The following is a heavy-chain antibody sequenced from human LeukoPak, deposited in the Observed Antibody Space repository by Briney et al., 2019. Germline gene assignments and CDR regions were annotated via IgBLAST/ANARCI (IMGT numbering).Heavy chain of an antibody. D-gene: IGHD3-10*01. CDR1: GFTFSSYA. CDR3: AKRKTSYGSGSYSVDY. CDR2: ISGSGGST. Sequence: GGSLRLSCAASGFTFSSYAMSWVRQAPGKGLEWVSAISGSGGSTYCADSVKGRFTISRDNSKNTLYLQMNSLRAEDTAVYYCAKRKTSYGSGSYSVDYWGQGTLVTVSS. V-gene: IGHV3-23*01. J-gene: IGHJ4*02.